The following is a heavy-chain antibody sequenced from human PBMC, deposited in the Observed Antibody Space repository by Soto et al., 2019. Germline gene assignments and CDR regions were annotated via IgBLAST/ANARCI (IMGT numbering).Heavy chain of an antibody. Sequence: PGGSLRLSCAASGFTFTRYSMNWVRQAPGKGLEWVSSISSTTNYIYYGDSMKGRFTISRDNAKNSLYLEMNSLRAEDTAVYYCARESEDLTSNFDYWGQATLVTVSS. V-gene: IGHV3-21*06. J-gene: IGHJ4*02. CDR3: ARESEDLTSNFDY. CDR2: ISSTTNYI. CDR1: GFTFTRYS.